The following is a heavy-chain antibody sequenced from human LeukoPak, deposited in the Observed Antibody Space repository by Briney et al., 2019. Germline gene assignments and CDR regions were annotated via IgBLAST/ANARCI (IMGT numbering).Heavy chain of an antibody. CDR3: ARDHGSQRYWFDP. CDR2: INTNTGNP. Sequence: ASVKVSCKASGYTFTSYAVNWVRQAPGQGLELMGWINTNTGNPTYAQGFTGRFVFSLDTPASTAYLQISSLKADDTAVYYCARDHGSQRYWFDPWGQGTLVTVSS. J-gene: IGHJ5*02. CDR1: GYTFTSYA. V-gene: IGHV7-4-1*02. D-gene: IGHD1-26*01.